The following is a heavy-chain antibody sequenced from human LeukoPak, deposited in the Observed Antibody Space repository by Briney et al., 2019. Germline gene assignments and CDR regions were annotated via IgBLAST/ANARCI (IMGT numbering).Heavy chain of an antibody. CDR1: GFTFSSYA. J-gene: IGHJ4*02. D-gene: IGHD2-15*01. CDR3: ARRSVAAATPPDF. CDR2: ITSSGGGT. V-gene: IGHV3-23*01. Sequence: GGSLRPSCAASGFTFSSYAMTWVRQSPGTGLEWVSTITSSGGGTYYADSVKGRFTISRDNSKNTVYLQMNGLRAEDTAVYYCARRSVAAATPPDFWGQGTLVTVSS.